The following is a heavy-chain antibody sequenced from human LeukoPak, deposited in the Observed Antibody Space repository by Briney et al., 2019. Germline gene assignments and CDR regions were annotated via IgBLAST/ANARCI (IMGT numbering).Heavy chain of an antibody. CDR3: AKIPVVGATGELDY. D-gene: IGHD1-26*01. CDR1: GFTVSSNY. Sequence: GGSLRLSCAASGFTVSSNYMTWVRQAPGKGLEWVSVIYSAGSTYYADSVRCRFIISRDNSKNTLYLQMNSLRAEDTAVYYCAKIPVVGATGELDYWGQGTLVTVSS. V-gene: IGHV3-53*01. J-gene: IGHJ4*02. CDR2: IYSAGST.